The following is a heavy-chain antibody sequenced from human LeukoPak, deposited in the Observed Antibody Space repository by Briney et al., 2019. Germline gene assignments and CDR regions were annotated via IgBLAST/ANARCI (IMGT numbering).Heavy chain of an antibody. D-gene: IGHD3-22*01. CDR1: GFTFSSYE. V-gene: IGHV3-48*03. CDR2: ISANANNI. J-gene: IGHJ4*02. Sequence: GGSLRLSCAASGFTFSSYELNWVRQAPGKGLEWVSYISANANNIYYAESVKGRFTISRDNAKNSLYLQMNSLRAEDTAVYYCARGTVGYYDSSGYHDYWGQGTLVTVSS. CDR3: ARGTVGYYDSSGYHDY.